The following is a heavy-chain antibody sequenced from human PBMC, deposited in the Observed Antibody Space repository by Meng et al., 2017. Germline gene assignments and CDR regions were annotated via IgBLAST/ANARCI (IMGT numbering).Heavy chain of an antibody. D-gene: IGHD6-6*01. J-gene: IGHJ5*01. Sequence: QLQRWGVGLLQPSDPFSLPCAACGGSFSVYYWCGISQPPGKGLEWIGEINHSGSTNYNPSVKSRVTISVDTSKNQFSLKLSSVTAADTAVYYCARRRGGSSDWFDSLGQGTLVTVSS. CDR3: ARRRGGSSDWFDS. V-gene: IGHV4-34*01. CDR1: GGSFSVYY. CDR2: INHSGST.